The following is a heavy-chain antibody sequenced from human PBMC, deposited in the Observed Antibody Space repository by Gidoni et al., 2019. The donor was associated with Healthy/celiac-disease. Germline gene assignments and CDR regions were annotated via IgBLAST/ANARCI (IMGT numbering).Heavy chain of an antibody. CDR1: GGSFSGYY. J-gene: IGHJ4*02. CDR2: INHSGSN. CDR3: ASTRYDSSGYYIQDY. D-gene: IGHD3-22*01. Sequence: QVQLQQWGAGLLKPSETLSLTCAVYGGSFSGYYWSWIRQPPGKGLEWIGEINHSGSNNYNPSLKSRVTISVDTSKNQFSLKLSSVTAADTAVYYCASTRYDSSGYYIQDYWGQGTLVTVSS. V-gene: IGHV4-34*01.